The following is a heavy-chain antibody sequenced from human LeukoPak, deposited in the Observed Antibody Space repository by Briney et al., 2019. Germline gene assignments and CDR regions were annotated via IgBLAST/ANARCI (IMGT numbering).Heavy chain of an antibody. CDR3: ARRVASLSNYGMDV. CDR2: IYYSGST. D-gene: IGHD3-3*02. J-gene: IGHJ6*02. CDR1: GGSISSYY. V-gene: IGHV4-59*08. Sequence: SETLPLTCTVSGGSISSYYWSWIRQPPGKGLEWIGYIYYSGSTNYNPSLKSRVTISVDTSKNQFSLKLSSVTAADTAMYYCARRVASLSNYGMDVWGQGTTVTVSS.